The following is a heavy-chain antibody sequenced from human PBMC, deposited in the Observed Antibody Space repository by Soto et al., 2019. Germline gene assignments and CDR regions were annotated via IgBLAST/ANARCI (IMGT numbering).Heavy chain of an antibody. J-gene: IGHJ6*02. CDR2: INHSGST. V-gene: IGHV4-34*01. D-gene: IGHD3-3*01. CDR3: ASKITIFGVAIAPEQYGMDV. Sequence: QVQLQQWGAGLLKPSETLSLTYAVYGGSFSGYYWSWIRQPPGKGLEWIGEINHSGSTNYNPSLKSLVTISVDTSKNQFSLKLSSVTAADTAVYYCASKITIFGVAIAPEQYGMDVWGQGTTVTVSS. CDR1: GGSFSGYY.